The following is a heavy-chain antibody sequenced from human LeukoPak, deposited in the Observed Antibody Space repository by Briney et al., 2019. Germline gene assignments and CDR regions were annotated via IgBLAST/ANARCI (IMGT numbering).Heavy chain of an antibody. CDR3: ARDFGDSSGYYYDY. Sequence: PGGSLRLSCSASGFIFYSYAMHWVRQAPGGGLEYVAAITSSGSSTFHANSVKGRFTISRDNSKNTLYLQMGSLRPEDMAVYYCARDFGDSSGYYYDYWGQGTLVTVSS. V-gene: IGHV3-64*01. CDR2: ITSSGSST. CDR1: GFIFYSYA. J-gene: IGHJ4*02. D-gene: IGHD3-22*01.